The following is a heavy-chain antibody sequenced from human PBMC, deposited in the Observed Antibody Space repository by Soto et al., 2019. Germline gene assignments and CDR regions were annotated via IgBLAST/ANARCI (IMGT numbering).Heavy chain of an antibody. D-gene: IGHD6-19*01. Sequence: SETLSLTCTVSGDSISPYYWSWIRQPPGKGLEYIGYIYYKGSTNYNPSLKSRVTMSVDTSKSQFSMKLSSVTAADTAVYYCTDMRGQWLPRDWGRGIMVTVSS. CDR1: GDSISPYY. J-gene: IGHJ4*02. V-gene: IGHV4-59*08. CDR2: IYYKGST. CDR3: TDMRGQWLPRD.